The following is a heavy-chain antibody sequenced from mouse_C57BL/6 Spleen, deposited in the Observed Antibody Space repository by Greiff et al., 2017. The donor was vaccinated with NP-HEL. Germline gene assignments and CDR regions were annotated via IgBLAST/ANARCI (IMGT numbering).Heavy chain of an antibody. Sequence: EVQLKESGGGLVKPGGSLKLSCAASGFTFSDYGMHWVRQAPEKGLEWVAYISSGSSTIYYADTVKGRFTISRDNAKNTLFLQMTSLRSEDTAMYYCARLLRYDGDYYAMDYWGQGTSVTVSS. CDR2: ISSGSSTI. CDR1: GFTFSDYG. V-gene: IGHV5-17*01. CDR3: ARLLRYDGDYYAMDY. J-gene: IGHJ4*01. D-gene: IGHD2-12*01.